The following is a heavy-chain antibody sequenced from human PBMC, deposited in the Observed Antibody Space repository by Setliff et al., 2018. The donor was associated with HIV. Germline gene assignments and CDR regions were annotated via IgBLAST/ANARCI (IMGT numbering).Heavy chain of an antibody. CDR3: ATLYYYDSSGYYRDVDY. J-gene: IGHJ4*02. D-gene: IGHD3-22*01. CDR2: IIPIFGTA. Sequence: ASVKVSCKASGGTFSSYAISWVRQAPGQGLEWMGGIIPIFGTANYAQKFQGRVTITADESTSTAYMELSSLRSEDTAVYYCATLYYYDSSGYYRDVDYWGQGTLVTVSS. V-gene: IGHV1-69*13. CDR1: GGTFSSYA.